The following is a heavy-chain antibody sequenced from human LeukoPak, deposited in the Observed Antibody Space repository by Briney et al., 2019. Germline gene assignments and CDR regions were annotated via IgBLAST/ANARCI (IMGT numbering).Heavy chain of an antibody. CDR1: GFTFSSYD. J-gene: IGHJ2*01. CDR2: IGTAGDI. V-gene: IGHV3-13*01. CDR3: ARAGYSSTWYSRYFDL. D-gene: IGHD6-13*01. Sequence: GGSLTLSCPASGFTFSSYDMHWVRPATGKGLEWVSGIGTAGDIYYPGSVKGGFTISRENAKHSLYLQVNSLRAGDTAVYYCARAGYSSTWYSRYFDLWGRGTLVTVSS.